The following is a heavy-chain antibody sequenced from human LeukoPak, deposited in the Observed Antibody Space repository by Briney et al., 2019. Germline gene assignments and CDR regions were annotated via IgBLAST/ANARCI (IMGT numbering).Heavy chain of an antibody. CDR3: ARIIINSGYSYGIDF. V-gene: IGHV3-33*01. D-gene: IGHD5-18*01. J-gene: IGHJ4*02. CDR2: IWHDGSNK. Sequence: PGRSLRLSCEASGFVLSSYGMHWVRQTPGKGLEWVAVIWHDGSNKHYRDSVKGRFTITRDNSLNILFLQMDSLRADDTAVYYCARIIINSGYSYGIDFWGQGTLVTVSS. CDR1: GFVLSSYG.